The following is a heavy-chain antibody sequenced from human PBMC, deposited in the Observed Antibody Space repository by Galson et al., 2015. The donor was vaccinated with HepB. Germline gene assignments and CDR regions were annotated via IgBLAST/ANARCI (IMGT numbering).Heavy chain of an antibody. D-gene: IGHD3-22*01. CDR1: GYTFTSYY. Sequence: SVKVSCKASGYTFTSYYMHWVRQAPGQGLEWMGIINPSGGSTSYAQKFQGRVTMTRDTSTSTVYMELSSLRSEDTAVYYCARLYYYDSSGYWDAFDIWGQGTMVTVSS. J-gene: IGHJ3*02. V-gene: IGHV1-46*01. CDR3: ARLYYYDSSGYWDAFDI. CDR2: INPSGGST.